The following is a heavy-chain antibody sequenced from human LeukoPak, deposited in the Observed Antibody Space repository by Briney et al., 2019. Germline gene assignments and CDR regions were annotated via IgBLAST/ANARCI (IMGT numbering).Heavy chain of an antibody. D-gene: IGHD5-18*01. CDR3: ARGDTAMVTNLDY. J-gene: IGHJ4*02. CDR2: IIPILGIA. V-gene: IGHV1-69*04. CDR1: GYTFTSYG. Sequence: SVKVSCKASGYTFTSYGISWVRQAPGQGLEWMGRIIPILGIANYAQKFQGRVTITADKSTSTAYMELSSLRSEDTAVHYCARGDTAMVTNLDYWGQGTLVTVSS.